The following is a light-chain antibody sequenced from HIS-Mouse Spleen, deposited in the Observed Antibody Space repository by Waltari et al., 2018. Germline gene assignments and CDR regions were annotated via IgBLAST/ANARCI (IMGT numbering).Light chain of an antibody. CDR1: NIGSKS. CDR3: QVWDSNWV. J-gene: IGLJ3*02. Sequence: SYVLTQPPSVSVAPGKTARITCGGNNIGSKSVHWYQQKPGQAPVLVVYDDSDRPPGIPERFSGSNSGNTATLTISRVEAGDEADYYCQVWDSNWVFGGGTKLTVL. V-gene: IGLV3-21*03. CDR2: DDS.